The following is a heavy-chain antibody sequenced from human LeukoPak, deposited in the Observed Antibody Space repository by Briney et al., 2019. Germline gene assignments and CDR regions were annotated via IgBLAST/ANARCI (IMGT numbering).Heavy chain of an antibody. CDR2: IIPILGIA. CDR3: AKDSITMVRGVPLDY. Sequence: SVKVSCKASGGTFSSYAISWVRQALGQGLEWMGGIIPILGIANYAQKFQGRVTITTDRSTSTAYMELSSLRSEDTAVYYCAKDSITMVRGVPLDYGGKGTWSPSPQ. J-gene: IGHJ4*02. CDR1: GGTFSSYA. V-gene: IGHV1-69*10. D-gene: IGHD3-10*01.